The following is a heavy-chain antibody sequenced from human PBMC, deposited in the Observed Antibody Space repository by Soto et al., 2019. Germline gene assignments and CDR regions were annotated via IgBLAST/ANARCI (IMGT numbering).Heavy chain of an antibody. Sequence: KTSETLSLTCTVSGGSMIEYFWICISQSPGKGLEWIGYVYYLGSTDYNPSLKSRVTISVDTSKRQFSLKLSSVTVADTAVYYCARDGYDGSGSPYPAYWGPGAQGTVS. D-gene: IGHD3-10*01. J-gene: IGHJ4*02. V-gene: IGHV4-59*01. CDR2: VYYLGST. CDR1: GGSMIEYF. CDR3: ARDGYDGSGSPYPAY.